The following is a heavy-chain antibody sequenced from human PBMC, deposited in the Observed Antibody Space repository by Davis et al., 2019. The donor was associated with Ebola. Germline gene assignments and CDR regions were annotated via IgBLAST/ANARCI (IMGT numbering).Heavy chain of an antibody. CDR1: GYSFTSYW. V-gene: IGHV5-51*01. Sequence: PGGSLRLSCKGSGYSFTSYWIGWVRQMPGKGLEWMGIIYPGDSDTRYSPSFQGQVTISADKSTSTAYLQWSSLKASDTAMYYCARHKGAAAGTSYYMDVWGKGTTVTVSS. CDR3: ARHKGAAAGTSYYMDV. J-gene: IGHJ6*03. CDR2: IYPGDSDT. D-gene: IGHD6-13*01.